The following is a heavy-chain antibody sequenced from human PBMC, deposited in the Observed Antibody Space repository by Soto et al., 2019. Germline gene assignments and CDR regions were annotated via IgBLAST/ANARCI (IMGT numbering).Heavy chain of an antibody. D-gene: IGHD1-7*01. CDR2: ISAYNGNT. CDR1: GYTFTSYG. Sequence: ASVKVSCKASGYTFTSYGSSGVRQAPGQGLEWMGWISAYNGNTNYAQKLQGRVTMTTDTSTSTAYMELRSLRSDDTAVYYCARDYRITGTWHWFDPWGQGILITVCS. J-gene: IGHJ5*02. CDR3: ARDYRITGTWHWFDP. V-gene: IGHV1-18*04.